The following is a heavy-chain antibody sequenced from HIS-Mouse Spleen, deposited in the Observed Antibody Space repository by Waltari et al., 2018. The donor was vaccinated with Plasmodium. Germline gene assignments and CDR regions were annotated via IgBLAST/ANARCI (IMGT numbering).Heavy chain of an antibody. CDR3: ARDGIAAAGTGKAEYFQH. D-gene: IGHD6-13*01. CDR1: GGSISSSSYY. CDR2: IYYSGGT. Sequence: QLQLQESGPGLVKPSETLSLTCTVSGGSISSSSYYWGWIRQPPGKGLEWIGSIYYSGGTYYNPSLKSRVTISVDTSKNQFSLKLSSVTAADTAVYYCARDGIAAAGTGKAEYFQHWGQGTLVTVSS. J-gene: IGHJ1*01. V-gene: IGHV4-39*07.